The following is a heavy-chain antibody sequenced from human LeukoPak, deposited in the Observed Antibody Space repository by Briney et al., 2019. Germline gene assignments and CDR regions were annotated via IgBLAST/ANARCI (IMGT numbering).Heavy chain of an antibody. CDR1: GFTFSSYA. CDR3: ARDQVGEWFDP. CDR2: ISGSGGST. Sequence: GGSLRLSCAASGFTFSSYAMSWVRQAPGKGLEWVSAISGSGGSTYYADSVKGRFTISRDNSKNMLYLQMNSLRAEDTAVYYCARDQVGEWFDPWGQGTLVTVSS. V-gene: IGHV3-23*01. J-gene: IGHJ5*02. D-gene: IGHD3-10*01.